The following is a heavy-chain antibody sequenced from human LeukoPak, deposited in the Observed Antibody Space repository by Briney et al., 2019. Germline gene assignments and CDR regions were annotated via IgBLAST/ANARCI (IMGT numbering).Heavy chain of an antibody. V-gene: IGHV1-8*02. CDR3: AKDADYDRSGYLDY. CDR2: MNPNSGNT. CDR1: GYTFSNYG. Sequence: ASVKVSCKASGYTFSNYGITWVRQAPGQGLEWMGWMNPNSGNTGYAQKFQGRVTMTRNTSISTAYMELSSLRSEDTAVYYCAKDADYDRSGYLDYWGQGTLVTVSS. J-gene: IGHJ4*02. D-gene: IGHD3-22*01.